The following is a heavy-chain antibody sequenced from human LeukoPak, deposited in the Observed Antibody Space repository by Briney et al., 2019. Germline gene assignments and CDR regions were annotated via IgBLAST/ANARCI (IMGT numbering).Heavy chain of an antibody. J-gene: IGHJ4*02. V-gene: IGHV4-39*01. CDR1: GDSISNSNLY. CDR2: IYYSGNT. Sequence: SETLSLTGIVSGDSISNSNLYWGWIRQPPGKGLEWIGSIYYSGNTYYNASLKSRVSISVDTSKNQFSLRLTSVTAADTAVYYCARQTGSGLFILPGGQGKLVTVSS. CDR3: ARQTGSGLFILP. D-gene: IGHD3-10*01.